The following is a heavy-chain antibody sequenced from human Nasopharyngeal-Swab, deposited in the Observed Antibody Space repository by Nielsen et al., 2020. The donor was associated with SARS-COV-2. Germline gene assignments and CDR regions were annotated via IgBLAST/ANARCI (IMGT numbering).Heavy chain of an antibody. CDR3: ARTRRATVTTGAFDI. CDR1: GFPFRSYA. CDR2: ISSNGGST. J-gene: IGHJ3*02. V-gene: IGHV3-64*01. D-gene: IGHD4-11*01. Sequence: GESLKLSCAASGFPFRSYAMHWVRQAPGKGLEYVSAISSNGGSTYYANSVKGRFTLSRDNSKNTLYLQMGSLRAEDMAVYYCARTRRATVTTGAFDIWGQGTMVTVSS.